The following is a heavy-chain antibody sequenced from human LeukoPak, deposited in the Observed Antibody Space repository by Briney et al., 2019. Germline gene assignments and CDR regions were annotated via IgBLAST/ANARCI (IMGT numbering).Heavy chain of an antibody. CDR1: GFIFSESG. Sequence: GGSLRLSCAASGFIFSESGMHWVRQAPGKGLEWVAIVWPDGNKRYYGGSVKGRFAISRDNSKNTLYLQMSSLRVEDTAVYYCARDLGGPEGDGLDVWGQGTTVTVSS. D-gene: IGHD3-16*01. J-gene: IGHJ6*02. CDR2: VWPDGNKR. CDR3: ARDLGGPEGDGLDV. V-gene: IGHV3-33*01.